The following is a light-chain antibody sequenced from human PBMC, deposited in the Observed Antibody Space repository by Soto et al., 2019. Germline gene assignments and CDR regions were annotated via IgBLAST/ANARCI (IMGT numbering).Light chain of an antibody. V-gene: IGLV2-8*01. Sequence: SVLTKPPSASGSSGQSVAISCTGTCRDVGGYHYVSWYQQHPGKAPKLMIYEVNKRPSGVPDRFSGSKSGNTASLTVSGIRDEDEADYYCSGWSGSRYVLGPRNQATV. CDR1: CRDVGGYHY. J-gene: IGLJ1*01. CDR2: EVN. CDR3: SGWSGSRYV.